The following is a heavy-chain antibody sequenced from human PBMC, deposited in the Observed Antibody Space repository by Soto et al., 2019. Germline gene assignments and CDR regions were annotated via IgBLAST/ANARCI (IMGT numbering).Heavy chain of an antibody. V-gene: IGHV1-46*01. D-gene: IGHD4-17*01. J-gene: IGHJ4*02. Sequence: ASVKVSCKASGYTFTSYYMHWVRQAPGQGLEWMGIINPSGGSTSYAQKFQGRVTMTRDTSTSTVYMELSSLRSEDTAVYYCASETSLLYGDPRYFDYWGQGTLVTVSS. CDR1: GYTFTSYY. CDR3: ASETSLLYGDPRYFDY. CDR2: INPSGGST.